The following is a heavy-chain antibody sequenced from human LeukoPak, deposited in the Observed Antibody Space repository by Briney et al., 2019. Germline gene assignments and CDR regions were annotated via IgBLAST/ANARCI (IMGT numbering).Heavy chain of an antibody. D-gene: IGHD5-12*01. CDR2: ISNSGGST. CDR1: GFTFSSYA. V-gene: IGHV3-23*01. J-gene: IGHJ4*02. Sequence: PGGSLRLSCAASGFTFSSYAMSWVRQVPGKGLEWVSAISNSGGSTYYADSVKGRFTISRDNSKNTLYLQMNSLRAEDTAVYYCARGPSGYHNTGGQGTLVTVSS. CDR3: ARGPSGYHNT.